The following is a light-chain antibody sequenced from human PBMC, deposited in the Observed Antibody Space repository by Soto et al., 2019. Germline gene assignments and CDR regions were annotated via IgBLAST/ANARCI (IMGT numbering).Light chain of an antibody. CDR1: QGISNY. V-gene: IGKV1-27*01. Sequence: DIQMTQAPCSLSASVGYRCTVTCRASQGISNYLAWYQQKPGKVPKLLIYAASTLQSGVPSRFSGSGSGTDFTLTISSLQPEDVATYYCQKYNSAPQTFGQGTKVDIK. CDR2: AAS. J-gene: IGKJ1*01. CDR3: QKYNSAPQT.